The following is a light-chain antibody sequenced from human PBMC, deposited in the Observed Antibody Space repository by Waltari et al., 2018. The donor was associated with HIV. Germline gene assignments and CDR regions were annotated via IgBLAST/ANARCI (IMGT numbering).Light chain of an antibody. CDR2: DVS. V-gene: IGLV2-14*01. J-gene: IGLJ2*01. CDR1: SSDVGGYNY. Sequence: QSALTQPASVSGSPGQSITISCTGTSSDVGGYNYVSWYQQHPGKAPKLLIYDVSKRPSGVSNRFCGSKSGNTASLTIAGLQAEDEADYYCSSYTSSSTLYVVFGGGTKLTVL. CDR3: SSYTSSSTLYVV.